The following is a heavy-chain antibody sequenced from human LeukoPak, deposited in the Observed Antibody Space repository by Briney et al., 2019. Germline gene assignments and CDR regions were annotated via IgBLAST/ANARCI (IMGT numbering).Heavy chain of an antibody. CDR2: IYYSGHT. J-gene: IGHJ6*02. CDR1: GGSIVSTDYY. D-gene: IGHD3-9*01. V-gene: IGHV4-39*01. CDR3: ARQRNYDILTGYRRGYGMDV. Sequence: SETLSLTCTVSGGSIVSTDYYWAWIRQPPGKGLEWIGSIYYSGHTYSNLSLKSRVTISVEMSKNQFSLKLSSVTAADTALYYCARQRNYDILTGYRRGYGMDVWGQGTTVTVSS.